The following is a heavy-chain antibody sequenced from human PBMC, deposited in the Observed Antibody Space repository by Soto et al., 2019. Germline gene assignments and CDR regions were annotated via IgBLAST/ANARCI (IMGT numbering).Heavy chain of an antibody. CDR2: IFYSGSS. D-gene: IGHD3-9*01. J-gene: IGHJ6*02. CDR1: GASMRSYS. Sequence: ETLSLTCNFSGASMRSYSWTWMRLSPGKGLEWIGDIFYSGSSNLNPSLRSRLSISIDTSKNKFSLMLKSVTAADTAVYYCARDLRCCGLDVWGQGTTVTVS. V-gene: IGHV4-59*01. CDR3: ARDLRCCGLDV.